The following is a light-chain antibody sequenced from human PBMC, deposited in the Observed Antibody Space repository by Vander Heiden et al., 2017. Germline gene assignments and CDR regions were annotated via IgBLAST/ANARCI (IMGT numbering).Light chain of an antibody. CDR2: SNN. CDR3: AAWDDSLNGWV. Sequence: QSVLTQPPSASGTPGQRVTISCSGTSSNSGSNTVNWYQQLPGTAPKLLIYSNNQRPSRVPDRFSGSKSGTSASLAISGLQSEDEADYYCAAWDDSLNGWVFGGGTKLTVL. CDR1: SSNSGSNT. J-gene: IGLJ3*02. V-gene: IGLV1-44*01.